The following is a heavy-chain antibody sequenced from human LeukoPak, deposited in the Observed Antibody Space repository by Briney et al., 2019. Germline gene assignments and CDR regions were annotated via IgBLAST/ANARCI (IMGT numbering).Heavy chain of an antibody. V-gene: IGHV3-33*01. CDR2: IWYDGSNK. Sequence: GSSLRLSCAASGFTFSSYGMHWVRQAPGKGLEWVAVIWYDGSNKYYADSVKGRFTISRDNSKNTLYLQMNSLRAEDTAVYYCARDYGDPIGGYYFDYWGQGTLVTVSS. CDR3: ARDYGDPIGGYYFDY. CDR1: GFTFSSYG. D-gene: IGHD4-17*01. J-gene: IGHJ4*02.